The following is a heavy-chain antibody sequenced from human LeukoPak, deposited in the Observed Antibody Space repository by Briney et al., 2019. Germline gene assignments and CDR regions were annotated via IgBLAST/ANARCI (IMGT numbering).Heavy chain of an antibody. J-gene: IGHJ5*02. CDR3: ARDHGQLVSQFDP. D-gene: IGHD6-13*01. CDR2: ISYDGSNK. Sequence: GGSLRLSCAASGFTFSSYSMNWVRQAPGKGLEWVAVISYDGSNKYYADSVKGRFTISRDNSKNTLYLQMNSLRAEDTAVYYCARDHGQLVSQFDPWGQGTLVTVSS. V-gene: IGHV3-30*03. CDR1: GFTFSSYS.